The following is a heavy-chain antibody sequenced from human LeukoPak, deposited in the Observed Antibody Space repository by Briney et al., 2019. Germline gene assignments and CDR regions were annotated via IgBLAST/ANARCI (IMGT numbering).Heavy chain of an antibody. CDR3: GRDSERGLRYFDGLPYGEYYFDY. CDR1: GFTFSSYW. J-gene: IGHJ4*02. CDR2: IKQDGSEK. Sequence: GGSLRLSCAASGFTFSSYWMSWVRQAPGKGLEWVANIKQDGSEKYYVDSVKGRFTISRDNAKNSLYLQMNSLRAEDTAVYYCGRDSERGLRYFDGLPYGEYYFDYWGQGTLVTVSS. V-gene: IGHV3-7*04. D-gene: IGHD3-9*01.